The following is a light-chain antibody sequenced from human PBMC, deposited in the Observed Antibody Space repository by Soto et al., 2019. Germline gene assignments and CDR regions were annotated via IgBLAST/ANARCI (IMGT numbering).Light chain of an antibody. V-gene: IGLV2-23*01. CDR3: CSYAGSSTYV. CDR1: SSDVGSYNL. Sequence: LAQPASVSGSPGQSITISCTGTSSDVGSYNLVSWYQQHPGKAPKLMIYEGSKRPSGVSNRFSGSKSGNTASLTISGLQAEDEADYYCCSYAGSSTYVFGSGTKVTVL. J-gene: IGLJ1*01. CDR2: EGS.